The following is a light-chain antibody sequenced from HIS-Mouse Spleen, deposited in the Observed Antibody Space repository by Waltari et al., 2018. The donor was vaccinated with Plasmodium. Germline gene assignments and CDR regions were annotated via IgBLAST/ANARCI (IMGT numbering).Light chain of an antibody. CDR3: QQYYSTPWT. V-gene: IGKV4-1*01. CDR2: WAS. Sequence: DIVMTQSPDSLAVSLDERATIHCKSSPSVLYSSNNKTYLAWYQQKPGQPPKLLIYWASTRESGVPDRFSGSGSGTDFTLTISSLQAEDVAVYYCQQYYSTPWTFGQGTKVEIK. CDR1: PSVLYSSNNKTY. J-gene: IGKJ1*01.